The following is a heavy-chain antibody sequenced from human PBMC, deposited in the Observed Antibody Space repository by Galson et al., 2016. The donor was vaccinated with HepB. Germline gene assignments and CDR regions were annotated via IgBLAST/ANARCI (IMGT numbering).Heavy chain of an antibody. CDR1: GYSITSGSY. CDR3: ARVPGYGHPPRDYYGMDV. D-gene: IGHD2-15*01. V-gene: IGHV4-38-2*01. CDR2: IYHNWDT. J-gene: IGHJ6*02. Sequence: SETLSLTCDVSGYSITSGSYWGWIRQPPGKELEWIGIIYHNWDTYYNPSLKSRVTLSLDTSKNQFSLRLGSVTAADTAVYYCARVPGYGHPPRDYYGMDVWGQGTTVTVSS.